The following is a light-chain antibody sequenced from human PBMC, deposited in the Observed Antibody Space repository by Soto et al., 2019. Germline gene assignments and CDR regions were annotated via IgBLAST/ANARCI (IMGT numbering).Light chain of an antibody. Sequence: QTVVTQEPSLTVSPGGTVTLTCGSSTGAVISGHYPYWFQQKPGQAPRTLIYETSNKHSWPPARFSGSLLGGKAALTLSGEQPDEDAEYYCLLSYSGAWVFGGGTKVTVL. V-gene: IGLV7-46*01. CDR3: LLSYSGAWV. CDR2: ETS. J-gene: IGLJ3*02. CDR1: TGAVISGHY.